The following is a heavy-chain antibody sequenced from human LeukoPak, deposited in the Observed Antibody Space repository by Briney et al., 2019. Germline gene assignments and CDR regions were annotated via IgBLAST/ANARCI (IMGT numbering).Heavy chain of an antibody. CDR2: ISGDGGST. CDR3: AKDRYYDSSGYLEG. CDR1: GFTFDDYA. J-gene: IGHJ4*02. D-gene: IGHD3-22*01. V-gene: IGHV3-43*02. Sequence: GGSLRLSCAASGFTFDDYAMHWVRQAPGKGLEGVSLISGDGGSTYYADSVKGRFTNSRDNSKNSLDLQMNSLRTEDTALYYCAKDRYYDSSGYLEGWGQGTLVTVSS.